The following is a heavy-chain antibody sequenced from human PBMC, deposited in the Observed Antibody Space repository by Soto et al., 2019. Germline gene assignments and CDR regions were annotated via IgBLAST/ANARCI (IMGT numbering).Heavy chain of an antibody. Sequence: SVKVSCKASGGTFSSYAISWVRQAPGQVLEWMGGIIPIFGRASYAQKFQGRVTITADESTSTAYMELSSLRSEDTAVYYCVSRSSPPLHYYYYGMDVWGQGTTVTVSS. CDR1: GGTFSSYA. J-gene: IGHJ6*02. V-gene: IGHV1-69*13. CDR2: IIPIFGRA. D-gene: IGHD6-6*01. CDR3: VSRSSPPLHYYYYGMDV.